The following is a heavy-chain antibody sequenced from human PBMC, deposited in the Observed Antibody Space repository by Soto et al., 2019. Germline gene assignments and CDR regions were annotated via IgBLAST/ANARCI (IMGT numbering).Heavy chain of an antibody. CDR1: GYTFTGYD. CDR3: AGEKVGTTGIDF. V-gene: IGHV1-8*01. J-gene: IGHJ4*02. Sequence: QSQRVQLGAEVKKSGASVKVSCKASGYTFTGYDINWVRQATGQGLEWMGWMNPNRGNTVSAQNCQGRITMTRDNSVTTAYMELPSLRSSAAAVYYCAGEKVGTTGIDFWGQGTMVTVSS. CDR2: MNPNRGNT. D-gene: IGHD1-26*01.